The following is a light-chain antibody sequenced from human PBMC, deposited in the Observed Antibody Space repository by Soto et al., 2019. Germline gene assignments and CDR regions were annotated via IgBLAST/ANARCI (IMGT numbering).Light chain of an antibody. CDR3: CSYAGSYVV. CDR1: SSDVGGYNY. Sequence: QSALTQPRSVSGSPGQSVTISCTGTSSDVGGYNYVSWYQQHPGKAPKLMIYDVSKRPSGVPDRFSGYKSGNTASLTISGLHAEDEADYYCCSYAGSYVVFGGGTKLTVL. CDR2: DVS. J-gene: IGLJ2*01. V-gene: IGLV2-11*01.